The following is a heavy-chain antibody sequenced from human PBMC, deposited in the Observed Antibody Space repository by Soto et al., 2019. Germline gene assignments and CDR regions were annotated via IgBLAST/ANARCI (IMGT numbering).Heavy chain of an antibody. D-gene: IGHD5-12*01. CDR3: ARVRVVDIVATANYYYYGMDV. J-gene: IGHJ6*02. Sequence: QVQLLQSGAEVKKPGSSVKVSCKASGGTFSSYAISWVRQAPGQGLEWMGGIIPIFGTANYAQKFQGRVTITADESTSTAYMELSSLRSEDTAVYYCARVRVVDIVATANYYYYGMDVWGQGTTVTVSS. CDR1: GGTFSSYA. V-gene: IGHV1-69*01. CDR2: IIPIFGTA.